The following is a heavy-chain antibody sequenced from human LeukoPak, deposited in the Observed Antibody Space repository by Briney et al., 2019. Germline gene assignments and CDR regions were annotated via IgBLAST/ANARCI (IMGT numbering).Heavy chain of an antibody. Sequence: GGSLRLSCAASGFTFSSYSMNWVRQAPGKGLEWVSSISSSSSYIHYADSVKGRFTISRDNAKNSLYLQMNSLRAEDTAVYYCARDLNFYSSGWYDYWGQGTLVTVSS. J-gene: IGHJ4*02. CDR2: ISSSSSYI. D-gene: IGHD6-19*01. CDR1: GFTFSSYS. V-gene: IGHV3-21*01. CDR3: ARDLNFYSSGWYDY.